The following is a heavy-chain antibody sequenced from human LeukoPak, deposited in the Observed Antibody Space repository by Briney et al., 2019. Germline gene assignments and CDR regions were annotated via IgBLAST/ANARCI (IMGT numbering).Heavy chain of an antibody. V-gene: IGHV4-39*07. J-gene: IGHJ4*02. D-gene: IGHD3-3*01. Sequence: PSETLSLTCTVSGGSINSTSYYWGWIRQPPGKGLEWIGSIYYSGSAYYNPSLTSRVTMSVDTSKNQFSLKLNSVTAADTAVYYCAREPIFFHYGPSDYWGQGTLVTVSS. CDR3: AREPIFFHYGPSDY. CDR2: IYYSGSA. CDR1: GGSINSTSYY.